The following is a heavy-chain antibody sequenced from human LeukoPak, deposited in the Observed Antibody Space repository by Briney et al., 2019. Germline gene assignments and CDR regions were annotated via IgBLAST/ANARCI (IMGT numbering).Heavy chain of an antibody. V-gene: IGHV3-53*01. CDR1: GFTVSSNY. CDR2: IYSGGST. CDR3: AREPPDYYYYGMDV. Sequence: GSLRLSCAASGFTVSSNYMSWVRQAPGKGLEWVSVIYSGGSTYYADSVKGRFTISRDNSKNTLYLQMNSLRAEDTAVYYCAREPPDYYYYGMDVWGQGTTVTVSS. J-gene: IGHJ6*02.